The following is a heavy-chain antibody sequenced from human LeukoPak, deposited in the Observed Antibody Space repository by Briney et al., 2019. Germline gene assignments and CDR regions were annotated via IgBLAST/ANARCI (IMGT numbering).Heavy chain of an antibody. CDR3: AKEGHPFPQPAGFDY. J-gene: IGHJ4*02. CDR1: GFTFSSYA. V-gene: IGHV3-23*01. D-gene: IGHD2-2*01. CDR2: ISGSGGST. Sequence: GSLRLSYAASGFTFSSYAMSWVRQAPGKGLEWVSAISGSGGSTYYADSVKGRFSICRDNSKNTLYLQMNSLRAEDTAVYYCAKEGHPFPQPAGFDYWGQGTLVTVSS.